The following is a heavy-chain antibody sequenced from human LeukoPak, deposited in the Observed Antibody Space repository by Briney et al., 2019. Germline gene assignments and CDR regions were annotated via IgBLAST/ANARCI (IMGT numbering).Heavy chain of an antibody. Sequence: SVKVSCKASGGTFSSYAISWVRQAPGQGLEWMGGIIPIFGTANYAQKFQGRVTITADESTSTAYMELSSLRSEDTAVYYCAREEVEMATIKEHRLYNWFDPWGQGTLVTVSS. CDR3: AREEVEMATIKEHRLYNWFDP. D-gene: IGHD5-24*01. CDR2: IIPIFGTA. V-gene: IGHV1-69*13. CDR1: GGTFSSYA. J-gene: IGHJ5*02.